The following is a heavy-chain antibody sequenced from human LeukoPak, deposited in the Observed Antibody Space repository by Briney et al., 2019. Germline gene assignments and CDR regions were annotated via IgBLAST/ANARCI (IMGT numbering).Heavy chain of an antibody. CDR2: IYYSGST. Sequence: SETLSLTCTVSGYSISSGYYWGWIRQPPGKGLEWIGYIYYSGSTNYNPSLKSRVTISVDTSKNQFSLKLSSVTAADTAVYYCARGGSYRFDPWGQGTLVTVSS. V-gene: IGHV4-61*01. D-gene: IGHD1-26*01. J-gene: IGHJ5*02. CDR1: GYSISSGYY. CDR3: ARGGSYRFDP.